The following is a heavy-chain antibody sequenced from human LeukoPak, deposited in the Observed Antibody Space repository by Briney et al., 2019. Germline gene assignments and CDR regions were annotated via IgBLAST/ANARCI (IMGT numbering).Heavy chain of an antibody. CDR1: GYSISSGYY. CDR2: IYHSGNT. CDR3: ARGADIVVVPAALGYYYMDV. J-gene: IGHJ6*03. Sequence: SETLSLTCTVSGYSISSGYYWGWIRQPPGKGLEWIGSIYHSGNTYYNASLKSRVTISVDTSKNQFSLKLTSVTAADTAVYYCARGADIVVVPAALGYYYMDVWGKGTTVTISS. D-gene: IGHD2-2*01. V-gene: IGHV4-38-2*02.